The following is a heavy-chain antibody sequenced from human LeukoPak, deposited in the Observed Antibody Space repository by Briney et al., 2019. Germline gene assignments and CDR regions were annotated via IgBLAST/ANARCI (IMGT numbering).Heavy chain of an antibody. J-gene: IGHJ3*02. CDR1: GGSISSGDYY. D-gene: IGHD2-15*01. V-gene: IGHV4-30-4*01. CDR3: ARDPQVVYDAFDI. CDR2: IYYSGST. Sequence: NTSETLSPTCTVSGGSISSGDYYWSWIRQPPGKGLEWIGYIYYSGSTYYNPSLKSRVTISVDTSKNQFSLKLSSVTAADTAVYYCARDPQVVYDAFDIWGQGTMVTVSS.